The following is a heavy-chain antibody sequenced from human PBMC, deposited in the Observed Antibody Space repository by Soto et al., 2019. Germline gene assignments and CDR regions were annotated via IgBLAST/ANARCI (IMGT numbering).Heavy chain of an antibody. Sequence: SETLSLTCTVSGGSISSSSYYWGWIRQPPGKGLEWIGSIYYSGSTYYNPSLKSRVTISVDTSKNQFSLKLSSVTAADTAVYYCARHYYGDSPLLYYYYYGMDVWGQGTTVTVPS. CDR1: GGSISSSSYY. D-gene: IGHD4-17*01. CDR3: ARHYYGDSPLLYYYYYGMDV. J-gene: IGHJ6*02. V-gene: IGHV4-39*01. CDR2: IYYSGST.